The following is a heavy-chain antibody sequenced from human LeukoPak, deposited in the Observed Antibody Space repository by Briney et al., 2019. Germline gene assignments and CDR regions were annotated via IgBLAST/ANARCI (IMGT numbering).Heavy chain of an antibody. V-gene: IGHV3-23*01. CDR2: ISGNGGST. CDR3: AMGGITTRRFDP. D-gene: IGHD6-6*01. Sequence: PGGSLRLSCAGSGFTFSSYAMSWVRQAPGKGLEWVSAISGNGGSTYYADSVKGRFTISRDNSNNTLYLQMNSLRVEDTAVYYCAMGGITTRRFDPWGQGTLVTVSS. CDR1: GFTFSSYA. J-gene: IGHJ5*02.